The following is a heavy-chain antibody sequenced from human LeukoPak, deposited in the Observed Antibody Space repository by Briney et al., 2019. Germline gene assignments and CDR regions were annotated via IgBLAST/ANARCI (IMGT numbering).Heavy chain of an antibody. V-gene: IGHV4-30-2*03. D-gene: IGHD2-21*01. CDR3: ARHDWQKGHY. Sequence: PSQTLSLTCAVSGGSISSGGYSWSWIRQPPGKGLEWIGYIYHSASTYYNPSLKSRVTISVDTSKNQFSLKLSSVTAADTAVYYCARHDWQKGHYWGQGTLVTVSS. CDR2: IYHSAST. CDR1: GGSISSGGYS. J-gene: IGHJ4*02.